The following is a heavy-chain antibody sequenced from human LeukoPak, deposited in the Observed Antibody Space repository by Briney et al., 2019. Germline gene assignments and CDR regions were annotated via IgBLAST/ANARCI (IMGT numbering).Heavy chain of an antibody. CDR3: ARGRTAQPGYNWFDP. D-gene: IGHD1-14*01. Sequence: SETLSLTCTVSGGSISNYYWSWIRQPAGKGLEWIGRIYSSGTTNSSPSLKSRVTMSVDTSKNQFSLKLSSVTAADTAVYYCARGRTAQPGYNWFDPWGQGTLVTVSS. CDR2: IYSSGTT. CDR1: GGSISNYY. J-gene: IGHJ5*02. V-gene: IGHV4-4*07.